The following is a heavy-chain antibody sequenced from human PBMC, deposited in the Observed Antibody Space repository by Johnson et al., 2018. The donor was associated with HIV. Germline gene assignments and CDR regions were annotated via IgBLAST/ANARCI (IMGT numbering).Heavy chain of an antibody. D-gene: IGHD6-19*01. Sequence: VQLVESGGGLVQPGRSLRLSCTASGFTFGNYAMGWFRQAPGKGLEWLGFIRSKTYGGTPHYAASVKGRFTISRDDSKSIAYLQMNSLKTEDTAVYYCTRDTSVYSSGWGDAFDIWGQGTMVTVSS. V-gene: IGHV3-49*03. CDR3: TRDTSVYSSGWGDAFDI. J-gene: IGHJ3*02. CDR2: IRSKTYGGTP. CDR1: GFTFGNYA.